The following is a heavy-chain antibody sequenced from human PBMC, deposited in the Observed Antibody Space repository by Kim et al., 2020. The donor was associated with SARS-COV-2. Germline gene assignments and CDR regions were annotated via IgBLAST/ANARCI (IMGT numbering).Heavy chain of an antibody. V-gene: IGHV4-34*01. CDR3: ARGRAGVVPSPILGLGPWYDYYALDF. J-gene: IGHJ6*02. CDR2: INHNGGT. D-gene: IGHD3-3*01. Sequence: SETLSLTCTVFGGSFSGFHWTWIRQPPGRGLEWIGEINHNGGTKYNPSLKSRLTISLDTSKNQFSLKLRSVTAADTAVYYCARGRAGVVPSPILGLGPWYDYYALDFWGQGSTVTVSS. CDR1: GGSFSGFH.